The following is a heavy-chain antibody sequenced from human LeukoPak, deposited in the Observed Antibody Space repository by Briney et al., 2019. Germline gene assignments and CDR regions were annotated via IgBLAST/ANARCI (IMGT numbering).Heavy chain of an antibody. CDR3: ARASDSGDSFTGMDV. D-gene: IGHD4-17*01. CDR2: ISSSSSYI. Sequence: GGSLRLSCAASGFTFSSYSMNWVRQAPGKGLECVSSISSSSSYIYYADSVKGRFTISRDNAKNSLYLQMNSLRAEDTAVYYCARASDSGDSFTGMDVWRQGTTVTVSS. CDR1: GFTFSSYS. J-gene: IGHJ6*02. V-gene: IGHV3-21*01.